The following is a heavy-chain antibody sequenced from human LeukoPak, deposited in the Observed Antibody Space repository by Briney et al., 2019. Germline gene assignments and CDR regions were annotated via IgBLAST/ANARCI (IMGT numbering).Heavy chain of an antibody. D-gene: IGHD1-14*01. V-gene: IGHV3-33*01. CDR3: TRYNNDHFDY. Sequence: QPGRSLILSCAGSGFTFGGYGMHGFRQPPGKGLEGVAVIAYDGSRAFYADSVKGRFTTSRDNSENTMSVQMDDLRAEDTAVYYCTRYNNDHFDYWGQGTLVTVSS. J-gene: IGHJ4*02. CDR2: IAYDGSRA. CDR1: GFTFGGYG.